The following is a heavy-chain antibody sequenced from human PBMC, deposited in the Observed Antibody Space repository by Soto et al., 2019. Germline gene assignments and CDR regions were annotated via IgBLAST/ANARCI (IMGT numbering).Heavy chain of an antibody. Sequence: EVQLLESGGGLVQRGGSLRLSCAASGFTFSSYAMSWVRQAPGKGLEWVSVISGYGGSTDYADSVKGRFTISRDNSKNTLYLQMNSLRAEDTAVYYCAKEPEAVLGTGWFDLWGQGTLVPVSS. CDR3: AKEPEAVLGTGWFDL. D-gene: IGHD6-19*01. CDR1: GFTFSSYA. CDR2: ISGYGGST. V-gene: IGHV3-23*01. J-gene: IGHJ5*02.